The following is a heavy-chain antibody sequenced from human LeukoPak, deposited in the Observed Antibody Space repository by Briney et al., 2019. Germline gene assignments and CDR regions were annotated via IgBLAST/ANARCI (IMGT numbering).Heavy chain of an antibody. Sequence: ASVKVSCKASGYTFTSYDINWVRQATGQGLEWMGWMNPNRGNTGYAQKFQGRVTMTRNTSISTAYMELSSLRSEDTAVYYCARGDHDSSGYYSAWFDPWGQGTLVTVSS. CDR1: GYTFTSYD. J-gene: IGHJ5*02. V-gene: IGHV1-8*01. D-gene: IGHD3-22*01. CDR2: MNPNRGNT. CDR3: ARGDHDSSGYYSAWFDP.